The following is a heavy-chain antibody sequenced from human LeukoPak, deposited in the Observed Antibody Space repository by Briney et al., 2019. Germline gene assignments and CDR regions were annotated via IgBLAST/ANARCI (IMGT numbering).Heavy chain of an antibody. CDR1: GFTFSTYA. V-gene: IGHV3-30-3*01. J-gene: IGHJ4*02. CDR2: ISYDGSNK. CDR3: ASGSGFDCDF. Sequence: PGRSLRLSCAASGFTFSTYAMHWVRQAPGKGLEWVAVISYDGSNKNYADSVKGRFTISRDNSKNTLYLQMNSLRAEDTAVYYCASGSGFDCDFWGQGSLVTVSS. D-gene: IGHD5-12*01.